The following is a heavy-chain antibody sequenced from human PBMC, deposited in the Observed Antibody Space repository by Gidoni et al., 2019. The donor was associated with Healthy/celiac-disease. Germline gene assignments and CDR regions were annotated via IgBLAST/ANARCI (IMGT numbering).Heavy chain of an antibody. CDR1: GVTCSSDG. V-gene: IGHV3-33*01. Sequence: QVQLGESGGGVVQPGGSRRRSWAASGVTCSSDGMHWVRQAPGKGLGGVAGIWDDGSTTYYASAVQCRFPISRDNSTPTLYLQMTSLRAAVTAVYYCASYSAGRIYYYYGMDVWGHGTTVTVSS. J-gene: IGHJ6*02. D-gene: IGHD2-15*01. CDR2: IWDDGSTT. CDR3: ASYSAGRIYYYYGMDV.